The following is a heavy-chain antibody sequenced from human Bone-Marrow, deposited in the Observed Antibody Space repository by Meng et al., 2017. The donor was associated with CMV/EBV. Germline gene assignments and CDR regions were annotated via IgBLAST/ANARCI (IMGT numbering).Heavy chain of an antibody. CDR3: GRNRVDF. J-gene: IGHJ4*02. Sequence: GESLKISCAASGFTFSTNSMNWVRQAPGKALEWVSSISSGSDYIYYPDSVRGRFTISRDNAKNSLYLQMNSLRVDDTAVYYCGRNRVDFWGQGILVTVSS. CDR1: GFTFSTNS. CDR2: ISSGSDYI. V-gene: IGHV3-21*01. D-gene: IGHD1-14*01.